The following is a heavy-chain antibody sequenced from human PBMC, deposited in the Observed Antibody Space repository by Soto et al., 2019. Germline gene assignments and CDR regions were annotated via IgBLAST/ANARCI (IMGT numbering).Heavy chain of an antibody. Sequence: EVQLLESGGGLIQPGGSLRLSCAASGFTFSNFVMSWVRQAPGKGLEWVSSLSGSGTTTYYADSVKGRFTISRDNSKNPLYMEMDSLRVGDTAIYYCAKAVPLVRDAFDIWGQGTMVTVSS. CDR2: LSGSGTTT. V-gene: IGHV3-23*01. J-gene: IGHJ3*02. CDR1: GFTFSNFV. D-gene: IGHD3-10*02. CDR3: AKAVPLVRDAFDI.